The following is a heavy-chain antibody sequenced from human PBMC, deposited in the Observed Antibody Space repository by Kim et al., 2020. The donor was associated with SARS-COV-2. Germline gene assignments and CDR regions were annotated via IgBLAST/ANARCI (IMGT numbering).Heavy chain of an antibody. J-gene: IGHJ4*02. V-gene: IGHV3-48*03. D-gene: IGHD3-16*01. CDR3: ARPPRGFGDY. CDR2: TM. Sequence: TMCYANTGEGRFTISRDNAKNSLYLQMNSLRVEDAAVYYCARPPRGFGDYWGQGTLVTVSS.